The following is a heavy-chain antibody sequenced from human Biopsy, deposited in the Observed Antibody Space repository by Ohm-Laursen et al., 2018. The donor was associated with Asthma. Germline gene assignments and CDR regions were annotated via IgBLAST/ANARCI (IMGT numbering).Heavy chain of an antibody. V-gene: IGHV1-3*04. J-gene: IGHJ3*01. Sequence: ASAKASCKASGYNFIRFAIHWVPQAPGHRLECMGWVNTCNGDAKYSQKFQGRVTITRDTSASTAYMELRSLRSEDTATYYCARTCYDFLTGQGKDVVGVWGQGTMVTVSS. D-gene: IGHD3-9*01. CDR3: ARTCYDFLTGQGKDVVGV. CDR2: VNTCNGDA. CDR1: GYNFIRFA.